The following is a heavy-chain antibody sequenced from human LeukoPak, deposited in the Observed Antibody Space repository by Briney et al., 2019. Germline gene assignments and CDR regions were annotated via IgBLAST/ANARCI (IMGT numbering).Heavy chain of an antibody. J-gene: IGHJ5*02. V-gene: IGHV3-64*01. CDR2: ISSDGDST. CDR3: ATIGLP. Sequence: GGSLRLSCAASGFTFSSYAMHWVRQAPGKGLEYLSAISSDGDSTYYANSVKGRFTISRDNSKNTLYLHMGSLRAEDMAVYYCATIGLPWGQGTLVTVSS. CDR1: GFTFSSYA. D-gene: IGHD1-26*01.